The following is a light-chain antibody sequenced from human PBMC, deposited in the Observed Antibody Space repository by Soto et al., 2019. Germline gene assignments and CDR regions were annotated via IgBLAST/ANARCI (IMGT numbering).Light chain of an antibody. CDR2: DAS. V-gene: IGKV3-11*01. CDR3: QQRSNWPPGT. CDR1: QSVSSY. Sequence: EIVLTQSPGTLSLSPGERATLSCRASQSVSSYLAWYQQKPGQAPRLLIYDASNRATGIPARFSGSGSGTDFTLTTSSLEPEDFAVYYCQQRSNWPPGTFGGGTKVDIK. J-gene: IGKJ4*01.